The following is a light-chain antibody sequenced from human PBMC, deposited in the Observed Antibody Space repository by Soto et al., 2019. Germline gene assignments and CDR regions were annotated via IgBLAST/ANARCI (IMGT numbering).Light chain of an antibody. J-gene: IGKJ1*01. V-gene: IGKV3-15*01. Sequence: EIVMTQSPATLSVSPGERATLSCMASQSVSINLAWYQQKPCQAPRRLIYGASTRATGIPARFSGSGSGTEFTLTISSLQSEDFAVYYCQRYNNWPGTFGQWTKVEIK. CDR3: QRYNNWPGT. CDR2: GAS. CDR1: QSVSIN.